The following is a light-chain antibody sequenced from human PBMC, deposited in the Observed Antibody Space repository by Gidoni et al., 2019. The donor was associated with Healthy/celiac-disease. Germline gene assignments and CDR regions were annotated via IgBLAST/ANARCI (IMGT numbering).Light chain of an antibody. CDR1: SSNIGSTT. CDR3: AAWDDSLNGWV. J-gene: IGLJ3*02. V-gene: IGLV1-44*01. Sequence: QSVRTQPPSTSGTHGQRVTISCSGSSSNIGSTTVHWYQQPPRTAPKLLIYSNNQRPSGFPDRFSGSKSGTSASLAISGLQSEDEADYYCAAWDDSLNGWVFGGGTKLTVL. CDR2: SNN.